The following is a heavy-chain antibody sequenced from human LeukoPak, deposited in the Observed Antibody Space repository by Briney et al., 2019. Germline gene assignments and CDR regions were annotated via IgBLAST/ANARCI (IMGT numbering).Heavy chain of an antibody. CDR3: ARESNEAVAGKTHDY. CDR1: GGTFSNYA. D-gene: IGHD6-19*01. J-gene: IGHJ4*02. V-gene: IGHV1-69*06. Sequence: SVKVSCKASGGTFSNYAISWVRQAPGQGLEWMGGIIPIFGTANYAQKFRGRVTITADKSTRTAYMELSRLRSDDTAVYYCARESNEAVAGKTHDYWGQGTLVTVSS. CDR2: IIPIFGTA.